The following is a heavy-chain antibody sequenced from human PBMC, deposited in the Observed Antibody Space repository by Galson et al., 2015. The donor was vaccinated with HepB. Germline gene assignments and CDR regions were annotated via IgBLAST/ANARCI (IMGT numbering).Heavy chain of an antibody. D-gene: IGHD2-21*01. CDR2: ISFDGRNK. CDR1: GFTFSTYS. CDR3: ARDLELWSVLDH. J-gene: IGHJ4*02. Sequence: SLRLSCAASGFTFSTYSMHWVRQAPGKGLEWVAFISFDGRNKYYADSVKGRFTISRDTSKSTLFLQMNSLRTEDTAAYFCARDLELWSVLDHWCQGTLVTVS. V-gene: IGHV3-30*04.